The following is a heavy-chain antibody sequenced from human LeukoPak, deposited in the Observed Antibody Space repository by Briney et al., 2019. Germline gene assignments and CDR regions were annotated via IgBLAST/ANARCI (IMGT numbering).Heavy chain of an antibody. Sequence: GESLKISCKGSEYSLSSYWIGWVRQMPGKGLEWMGIIYPGDSDTRYSPSFQGQVTISADKSISTAYLQWSSLKASDTAMYYCARPAYYDILTGYAYFGAFDSWGQGTMVTVSS. CDR2: IYPGDSDT. CDR1: EYSLSSYW. J-gene: IGHJ3*02. V-gene: IGHV5-51*01. D-gene: IGHD3-9*01. CDR3: ARPAYYDILTGYAYFGAFDS.